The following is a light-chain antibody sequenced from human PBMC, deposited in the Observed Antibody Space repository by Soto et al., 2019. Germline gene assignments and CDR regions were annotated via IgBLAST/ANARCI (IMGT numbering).Light chain of an antibody. Sequence: EIVLTQSPGTLSLSPGETATLSCRASQSVSSSYLAWYQQKPRQAPRLLIYGASRRATGIPDRSSGSGSGTDFTLTISRLEPEAFAVYYCQQYGSSPPLTFGGGTKVEIK. CDR3: QQYGSSPPLT. CDR2: GAS. J-gene: IGKJ4*01. CDR1: QSVSSSY. V-gene: IGKV3-20*01.